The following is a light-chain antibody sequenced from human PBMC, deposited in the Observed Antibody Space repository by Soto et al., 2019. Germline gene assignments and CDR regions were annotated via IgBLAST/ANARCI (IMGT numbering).Light chain of an antibody. CDR1: SSNIGAGYY. CDR2: GNS. V-gene: IGLV1-40*01. CDR3: QSYDSSLSGVV. Sequence: QPVLTQPASVSGAPGQRVTISCTGSSSNIGAGYYVHWYQQLPGTAPKLLIYGNSNRPSGVPDRFSGSKSGTSASLAITGPRAEAEADYYCQSYDSSLSGVVFGGGTKVTVL. J-gene: IGLJ2*01.